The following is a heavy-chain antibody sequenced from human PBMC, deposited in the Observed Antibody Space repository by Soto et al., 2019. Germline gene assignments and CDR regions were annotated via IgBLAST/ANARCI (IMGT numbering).Heavy chain of an antibody. J-gene: IGHJ4*02. CDR3: AIHTAGVGRFGEFDY. CDR2: FYYSGNT. V-gene: IGHV4-39*01. CDR1: GGSVSSSNLY. Sequence: PSETLSLTCIVSGGSVSSSNLYWGWIRQPPGKGLEWIGTFYYSGNTYYNPSLKSRVTISVDTSKTQFSLRLSSVTAADTAVYYCAIHTAGVGRFGEFDYLGQGTLVTVPS. D-gene: IGHD3-10*01.